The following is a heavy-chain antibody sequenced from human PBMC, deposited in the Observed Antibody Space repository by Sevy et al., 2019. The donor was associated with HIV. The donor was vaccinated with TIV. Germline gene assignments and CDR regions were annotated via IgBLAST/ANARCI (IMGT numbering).Heavy chain of an antibody. V-gene: IGHV3-53*01. CDR3: VREGAVAAKEGENC. Sequence: GGSLRLSCAASGFTVSSNYMSWVRQAPGKGLEWVSVIYSGGSTYYADSVKGRFTISRDNSKNTVYLQMKSLGAEDTAVYYCVREGAVAAKEGENCWGQGTLVTVSS. J-gene: IGHJ4*02. D-gene: IGHD6-19*01. CDR1: GFTVSSNY. CDR2: IYSGGST.